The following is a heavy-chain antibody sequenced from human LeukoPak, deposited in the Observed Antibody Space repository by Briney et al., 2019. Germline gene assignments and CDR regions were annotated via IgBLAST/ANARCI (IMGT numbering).Heavy chain of an antibody. Sequence: SETLSLTCTVSGGSLSSAHGWSWIRQPPGKGLEWIGYSQNSGCTNCNPSLKSRVTISVDTSKNQFSLKLSSVTAADTAVYYCARDYSGSLDYWGQGTLVTVSS. CDR1: GGSLSSAHG. J-gene: IGHJ4*02. CDR3: ARDYSGSLDY. CDR2: SQNSGCT. V-gene: IGHV4-61*01. D-gene: IGHD3-10*01.